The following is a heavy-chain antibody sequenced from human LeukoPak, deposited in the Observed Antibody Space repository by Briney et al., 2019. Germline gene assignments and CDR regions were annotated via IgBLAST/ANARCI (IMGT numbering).Heavy chain of an antibody. CDR2: IYYSGST. D-gene: IGHD1-26*01. CDR3: ARDTPLVGAIHY. CDR1: GGSISSGGYY. Sequence: PSETLSLTCTVSGGSISSGGYYWSWIRQHPGKGLEWIGYIYYSGSTYYNPSLKSRVTISVDTSKNQFSLKLSSVTAADTAVYYCARDTPLVGAIHYWGQGTLVTVSS. V-gene: IGHV4-31*03. J-gene: IGHJ4*02.